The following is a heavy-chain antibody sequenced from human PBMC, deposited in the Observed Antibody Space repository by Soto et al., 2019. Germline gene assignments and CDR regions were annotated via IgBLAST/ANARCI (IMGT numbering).Heavy chain of an antibody. D-gene: IGHD6-13*01. CDR2: ISNDGSDK. CDR1: GFTFNNFG. Sequence: QVQLVESGGGVVQPGRSLRLSCAASGFTFNNFGMHWVRQAPGKGLEWVATISNDGSDKYYADSVKSRLTISRDNSKNTMYLQMNSLRAEDTALYYCAKDQGIAASHGVDWGQGTMVTVSS. J-gene: IGHJ3*01. V-gene: IGHV3-30*18. CDR3: AKDQGIAASHGVD.